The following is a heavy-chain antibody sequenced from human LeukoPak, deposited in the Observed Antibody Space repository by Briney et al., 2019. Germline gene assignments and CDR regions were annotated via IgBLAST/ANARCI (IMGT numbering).Heavy chain of an antibody. Sequence: SETLSLTCTVSGGSIITSSHYWGWIRQPPGKGLEWIGTIYYSGSTYYNPSLKSRVTISVDTSKNQFSLKLSSVTAADTAVYYCASSAYFLWSGYYYMDVWGKGTTVTVSS. CDR1: GGSIITSSHY. CDR2: IYYSGST. V-gene: IGHV4-39*07. D-gene: IGHD3-3*01. J-gene: IGHJ6*03. CDR3: ASSAYFLWSGYYYMDV.